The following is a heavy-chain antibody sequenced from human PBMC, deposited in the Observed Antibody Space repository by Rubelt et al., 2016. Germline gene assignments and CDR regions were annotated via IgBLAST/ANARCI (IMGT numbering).Heavy chain of an antibody. CDR1: GFTFNNYG. CDR2: IAYDGNEK. V-gene: IGHV3-30*02. CDR3: ARDGWFDY. Sequence: QVQLVESGGGVVQPGGSLRLSCAASGFTFNNYGMHWVRQAPGKGLEWVAFIAYDGNEKYYPDSVQGRFTLARENARNTLYLQMNSLRAEDTAVYYCARDGWFDYWGQGTLVTVSS. J-gene: IGHJ5*01.